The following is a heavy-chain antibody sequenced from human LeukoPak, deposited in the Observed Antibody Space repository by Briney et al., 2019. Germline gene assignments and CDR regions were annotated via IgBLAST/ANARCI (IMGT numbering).Heavy chain of an antibody. CDR3: AKDIWFGEKGTFDI. CDR2: ISGDGGST. CDR1: GFTFDDYA. V-gene: IGHV3-43*02. D-gene: IGHD3-10*01. Sequence: GGSLRLSCAASGFTFDDYAMHWVRQAPGKGLEWVSLISGDGGSTYYADSVKGRFTISRDNGKNSLYLQMNSLRTEDTALYYCAKDIWFGEKGTFDIWGQGTMVTVSS. J-gene: IGHJ3*02.